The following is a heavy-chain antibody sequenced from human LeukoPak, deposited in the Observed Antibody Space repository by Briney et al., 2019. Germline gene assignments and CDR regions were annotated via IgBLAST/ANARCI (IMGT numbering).Heavy chain of an antibody. J-gene: IGHJ6*03. CDR3: ARALWFGESHYYYMDV. D-gene: IGHD3-10*01. Sequence: PSETLSLTCAVYGGSFSGYYWSWIRQPPGKGLEWIGEINHSGSTNYNPSLKSRVTISVDTSKNQFSLKLSSVTAADTAVYYCARALWFGESHYYYMDVWGKGTTVTVSS. CDR2: INHSGST. CDR1: GGSFSGYY. V-gene: IGHV4-34*01.